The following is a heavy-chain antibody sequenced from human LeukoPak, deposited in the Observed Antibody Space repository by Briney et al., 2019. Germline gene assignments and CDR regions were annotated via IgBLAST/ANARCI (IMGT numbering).Heavy chain of an antibody. V-gene: IGHV1-2*02. CDR1: GSTFTDYY. J-gene: IGHJ4*02. CDR2: FNPNSGGT. D-gene: IGHD3-22*01. CDR3: AREYYDSSAYNQEAIDY. Sequence: ASVTLSFTASGSTFTDYYIHWVRHAPGQGLGWLGWFNPNSGGTNYAQKFQGRVTMTRDTSISTAYMELSRLRSDDTAVYYCAREYYDSSAYNQEAIDYWGQGTLVTVSS.